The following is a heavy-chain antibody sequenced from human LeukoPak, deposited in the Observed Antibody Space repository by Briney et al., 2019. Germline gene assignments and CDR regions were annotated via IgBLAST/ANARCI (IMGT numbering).Heavy chain of an antibody. CDR2: ISGSGGST. Sequence: PGGSLRLSCAASGFTFSNSAMSWVRQAPGKGLEWVSAISGSGGSTYYADSVKGRFTISRDNSKNTLYLQMNSLRAEDTAVYYCAKGRKYPHGWFDPWGQGTLVTVSS. CDR1: GFTFSNSA. V-gene: IGHV3-23*01. D-gene: IGHD2-2*01. J-gene: IGHJ5*02. CDR3: AKGRKYPHGWFDP.